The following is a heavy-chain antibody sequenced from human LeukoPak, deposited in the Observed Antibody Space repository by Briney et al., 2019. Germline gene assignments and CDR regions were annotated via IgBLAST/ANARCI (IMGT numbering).Heavy chain of an antibody. D-gene: IGHD4-17*01. CDR1: DGSITNYD. J-gene: IGHJ4*02. CDR2: VHYSGTA. Sequence: PSETLSLTCTVSDGSITNYDWSWVRQPPGKGLEFIGHVHYSGTANYNPSLRSRVTISIDTSKKHFFLKLKSVTAADTAVDYCARGDGDFRVEGRYFHSWGQGTLVTVSS. CDR3: ARGDGDFRVEGRYFHS. V-gene: IGHV4-59*01.